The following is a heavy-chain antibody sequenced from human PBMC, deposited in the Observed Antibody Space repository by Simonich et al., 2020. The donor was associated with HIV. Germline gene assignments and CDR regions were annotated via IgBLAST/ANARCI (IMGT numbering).Heavy chain of an antibody. J-gene: IGHJ5*02. CDR1: GGAFSGYY. D-gene: IGHD3-22*01. Sequence: QVQLPQWGAGLLKPSETPSLTCAVYGGAFSGYYGTWIRQPPGKGLEGIGGIHDSGSNNYNPSLKSGFTISVDTSKNQFSLTLSSVTAADTAVYYCARGSMIAVVRNWFDPWGQGALVTVSS. V-gene: IGHV4-34*01. CDR2: IHDSGSN. CDR3: ARGSMIAVVRNWFDP.